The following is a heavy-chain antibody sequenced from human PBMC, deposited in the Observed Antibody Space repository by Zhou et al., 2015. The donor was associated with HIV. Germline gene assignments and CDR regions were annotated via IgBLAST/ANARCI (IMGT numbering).Heavy chain of an antibody. J-gene: IGHJ4*02. Sequence: EVRLLESGGGLVQPGGSLRLSCAASGFTFSDYAMAWVRQAPGKRLEWVGRIKSKADGGTIDYAAPVKGRFIMSRDDSKNTLYLQMNSLKTEDTAVYYCTTSSTRSYWGQGTLVTVSS. D-gene: IGHD2-2*01. CDR2: IKSKADGGTI. V-gene: IGHV3-15*01. CDR1: GFTFSDYA. CDR3: TTSSTRSY.